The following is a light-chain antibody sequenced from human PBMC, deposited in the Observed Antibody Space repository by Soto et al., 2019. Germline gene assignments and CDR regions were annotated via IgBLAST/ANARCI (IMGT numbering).Light chain of an antibody. CDR1: SSNIGGNS. V-gene: IGLV1-51*01. J-gene: IGLJ1*01. CDR2: DDN. CDR3: GSWDSSLGAYV. Sequence: QSVLTQPPSVSAAPGQKGTISFSGSSSNIGGNSVSLYQQLPGTAPKLLIYDDNKRPSGIPDRFSGSKSGTSATLGITGFQTGDEADYYCGSWDSSLGAYVFGTGTKVTVL.